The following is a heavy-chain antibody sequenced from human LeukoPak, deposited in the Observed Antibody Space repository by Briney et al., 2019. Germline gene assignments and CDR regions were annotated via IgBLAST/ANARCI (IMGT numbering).Heavy chain of an antibody. CDR3: ARHLGWSTPY. V-gene: IGHV4-39*01. Sequence: PSETLSLTCTVSGGSISSSSYYRGWIRQPPGKGLEWIGSIYYSGSTYYNPSLKSRVTISVDTSKNQFSLKLSPVTAADTAVYYCARHLGWSTPYWGQGTLVTVSS. CDR1: GGSISSSSYY. CDR2: IYYSGST. J-gene: IGHJ4*02. D-gene: IGHD6-19*01.